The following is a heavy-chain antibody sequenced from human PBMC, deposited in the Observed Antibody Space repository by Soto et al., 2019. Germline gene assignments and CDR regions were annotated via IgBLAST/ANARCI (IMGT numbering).Heavy chain of an antibody. CDR3: AKFRVPYVSSGYYYRYYYYGMDV. V-gene: IGHV3-23*01. CDR2: ISGSGAST. Sequence: GGSLRLSCAASGFTFSTYAMSWVRQAPGKGLQWVSSISGSGASTYFADSVKGRFTISRDNSKNTLYLQMNSLGAEDTVIYYCAKFRVPYVSSGYYYRYYYYGMDVWGQGTTVTVSS. J-gene: IGHJ6*02. D-gene: IGHD3-22*01. CDR1: GFTFSTYA.